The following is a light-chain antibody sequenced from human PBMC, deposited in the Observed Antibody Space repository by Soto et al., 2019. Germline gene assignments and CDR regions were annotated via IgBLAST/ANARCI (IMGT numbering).Light chain of an antibody. J-gene: IGKJ4*01. CDR2: ASS. CDR1: QNIAGY. CDR3: QQSYSVPRT. V-gene: IGKV1-39*01. Sequence: DVQMTQSPSSLSASVGDRVTITCRASQNIAGYLNWYQQKPGTAPKLLIYASSRLQSGVPSRFSSSESGTDFTPAISSLQPEDFATYYCQQSYSVPRTFGGGTKVE.